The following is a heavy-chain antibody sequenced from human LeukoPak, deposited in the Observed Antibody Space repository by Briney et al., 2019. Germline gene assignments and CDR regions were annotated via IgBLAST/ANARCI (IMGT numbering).Heavy chain of an antibody. CDR2: IYYNGNT. V-gene: IGHV4-59*01. J-gene: IGHJ4*02. Sequence: SETLSLTCSVSDGSINSYYWNWIRRPPGKGLEWIGYIYYNGNTNYSPSLKSRVTLSVDTSKNLFSLKVSSVTAADTAVYYCARGGSSSELGYWGQGTLVTVSS. CDR3: ARGGSSSELGY. CDR1: DGSINSYY. D-gene: IGHD6-6*01.